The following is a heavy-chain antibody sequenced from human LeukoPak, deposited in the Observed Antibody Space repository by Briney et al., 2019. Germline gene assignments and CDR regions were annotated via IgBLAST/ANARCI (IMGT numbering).Heavy chain of an antibody. CDR3: ARRSSIATRLFDY. V-gene: IGHV5-51*01. CDR2: IYPGDSDT. Sequence: GESLKISFKGSGYSFTSYWIGWVRQMPGKGLEWMGTIYPGDSDTTYSPSFQGQVTISADKSISTAYVQWNSLKASDTAMYYCARRSSIATRLFDYWGQGTLVTVSS. CDR1: GYSFTSYW. D-gene: IGHD6-6*01. J-gene: IGHJ4*02.